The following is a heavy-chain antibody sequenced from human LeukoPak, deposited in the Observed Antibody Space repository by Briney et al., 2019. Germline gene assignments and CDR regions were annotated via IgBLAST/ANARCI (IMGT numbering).Heavy chain of an antibody. CDR1: GYSFTSYW. CDR3: ARERPGSSGWYTH. Sequence: GESLKISCKGSGYSFTSYWIGWVRQMPGKGLEWMGIICPGDSDTRYSPSFLGEVTFSVDMSTATAYLEWSSLKASDSAMYYCARERPGSSGWYTHWGQGTLVTVSS. D-gene: IGHD6-19*01. J-gene: IGHJ4*02. CDR2: ICPGDSDT. V-gene: IGHV5-51*01.